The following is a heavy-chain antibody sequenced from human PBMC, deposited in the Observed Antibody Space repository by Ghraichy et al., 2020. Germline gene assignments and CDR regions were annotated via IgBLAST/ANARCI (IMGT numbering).Heavy chain of an antibody. J-gene: IGHJ6*02. Sequence: GGSLRLSCAASGFTFSSYSMNWVRQAPGKGLEWVSSISSSSSYIYYADSVKGRFTISRDNAKNSLYLQMNSLRAEDTAVYYCARGTAERWLQFYYYYYYGMDVWGQGTTVTVSS. CDR3: ARGTAERWLQFYYYYYYGMDV. CDR2: ISSSSSYI. D-gene: IGHD5-24*01. CDR1: GFTFSSYS. V-gene: IGHV3-21*01.